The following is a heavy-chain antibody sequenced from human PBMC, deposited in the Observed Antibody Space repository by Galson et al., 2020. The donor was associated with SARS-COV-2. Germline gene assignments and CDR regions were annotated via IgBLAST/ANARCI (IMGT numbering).Heavy chain of an antibody. CDR2: INHSGST. CDR1: GGSFGGYY. D-gene: IGHD3-10*01. V-gene: IGHV4-34*01. CDR3: ARGLRLLWFGELSYWFDP. Sequence: SETLSLTCAVYGGSFGGYYWSWIRQPPGKGLEWIGEINHSGSTNYNPSLKSRFTISVDTSKNQFSLKLSSVTAADTAVYYCARGLRLLWFGELSYWFDPWGQGTLVTVSS. J-gene: IGHJ5*02.